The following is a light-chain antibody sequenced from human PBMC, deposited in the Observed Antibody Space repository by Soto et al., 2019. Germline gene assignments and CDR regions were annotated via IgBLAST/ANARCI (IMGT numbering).Light chain of an antibody. CDR1: SSNIGAGYD. Sequence: QSVLPQPPSLSGSAGQRVTISWTWSSSNIGAGYDVHWYQQLPGTAPKLLIYANNIRPSGVPGRFSGSKSGTSASLAITGLQAEDEADYYRQSYDSSLSGYVFGTGTKVTVL. CDR3: QSYDSSLSGYV. V-gene: IGLV1-40*01. CDR2: ANN. J-gene: IGLJ1*01.